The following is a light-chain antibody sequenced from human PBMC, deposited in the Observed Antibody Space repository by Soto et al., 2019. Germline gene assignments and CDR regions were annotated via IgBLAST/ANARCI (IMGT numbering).Light chain of an antibody. J-gene: IGLJ3*02. CDR1: TSNIGSNY. CDR2: NNN. CDR3: VAWDASLSGRV. Sequence: QSVLTQPPSASGTPGQRVSISCSGGTSNIGSNYVLWYQHIPQTAPNLLIYNNNQRPSGIPDRFSGSKSGTSASLAISGLRSEDEADYYCVAWDASLSGRVFGGGTKVTVL. V-gene: IGLV1-47*01.